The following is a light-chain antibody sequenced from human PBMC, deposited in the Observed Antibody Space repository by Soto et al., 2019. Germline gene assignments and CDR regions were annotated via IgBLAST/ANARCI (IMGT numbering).Light chain of an antibody. V-gene: IGKV1-39*01. CDR2: AAS. J-gene: IGKJ4*01. CDR3: QESYSTPLA. CDR1: QNINIF. Sequence: DIQLTQSPSSLSASVGDRVTITCRTSQNINIFLNWYQQKPGRAPMVVISAASNLESGVPSRFSGRGSGTEFTLTISNLQPGDSALYFCQESYSTPLAFGGGTRVEIK.